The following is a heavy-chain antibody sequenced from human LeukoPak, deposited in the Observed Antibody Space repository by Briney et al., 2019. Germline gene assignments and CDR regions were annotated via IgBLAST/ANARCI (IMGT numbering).Heavy chain of an antibody. J-gene: IGHJ6*04. D-gene: IGHD2-15*01. CDR3: AKGRRGDCSGGSCYRPQV. CDR1: GFTFSTYG. Sequence: PGGSLRLSCAASGFTFSTYGMTWVRQAPGRGLEWVSAISGSAARTFYADSVKGRFTISRDNSKNTLYLQMNSLRAEDTAVYYCAKGRRGDCSGGSCYRPQVWGKGTTVTISS. CDR2: ISGSAART. V-gene: IGHV3-23*01.